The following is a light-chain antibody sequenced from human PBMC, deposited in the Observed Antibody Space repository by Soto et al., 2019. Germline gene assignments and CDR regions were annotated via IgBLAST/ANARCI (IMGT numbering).Light chain of an antibody. V-gene: IGKV1-39*01. Sequence: DIQMTQSRASLSASVGDRVSITCRASQSISSYLNWYQQKPGKAPNLLIYAASSLQSGVPSRFSGSGSGTDLTLTISSLQPEDFATYYGQQSYSTPWTFGQGTKVEIK. CDR1: QSISSY. CDR3: QQSYSTPWT. CDR2: AAS. J-gene: IGKJ1*01.